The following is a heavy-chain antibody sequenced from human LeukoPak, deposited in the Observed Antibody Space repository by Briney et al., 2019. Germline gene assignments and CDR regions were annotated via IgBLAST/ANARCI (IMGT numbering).Heavy chain of an antibody. V-gene: IGHV3-21*01. CDR3: ARVQGDSSEDYYYYYGMDV. CDR1: GFTFSSYS. Sequence: GGSLRLSCAASGFTFSSYSMNWVRQAPGKGLEWVSSISSSSSYIYYADSVKGRFTISRDNAKNSLYLQTNSLRAEDTAVYYCARVQGDSSEDYYYYYGMDVWGQGTTVTVSS. J-gene: IGHJ6*02. CDR2: ISSSSSYI. D-gene: IGHD3-22*01.